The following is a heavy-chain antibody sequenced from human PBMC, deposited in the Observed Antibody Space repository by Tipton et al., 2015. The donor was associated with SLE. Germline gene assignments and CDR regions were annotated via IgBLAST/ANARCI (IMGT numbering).Heavy chain of an antibody. V-gene: IGHV5-51*04. CDR1: GYSFNTYY. CDR2: IYPSDSGS. J-gene: IGHJ5*01. Sequence: QLVQSGAEVKKSGESLTVSCETSGYSFNTYYIAWVRQMPGKGLEWMGMIYPSDSGSTYSPSFQGQVTFSVDKPTGTAYVHWNSLKASDSATYCCARRRTSAWYDGSIDSWGQGTPVTVSS. CDR3: ARRRTSAWYDGSIDS. D-gene: IGHD1-1*01.